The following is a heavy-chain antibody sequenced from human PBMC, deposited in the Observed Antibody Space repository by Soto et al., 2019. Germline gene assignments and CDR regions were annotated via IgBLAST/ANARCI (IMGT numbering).Heavy chain of an antibody. Sequence: PGGPLRLSCAASGFTFSAYDMHWIRQRPGKGLEWVANIHADGDSYYLASVKGRFTIARENAKSFLYLQMNALRAEDTARYYCAKISDSTGFYDLWGQGTPVTVSS. J-gene: IGHJ4*02. CDR1: GFTFSAYD. D-gene: IGHD3-22*01. V-gene: IGHV3-13*01. CDR3: AKISDSTGFYDL. CDR2: IHADGDS.